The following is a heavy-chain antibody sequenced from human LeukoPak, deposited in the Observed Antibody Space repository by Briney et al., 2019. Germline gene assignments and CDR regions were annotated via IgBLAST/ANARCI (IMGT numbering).Heavy chain of an antibody. V-gene: IGHV4-34*01. CDR2: INQSGST. CDR1: GGSFSGYY. CDR3: ARSPALRSPRRIDAFDI. J-gene: IGHJ3*02. Sequence: PSGTLSLTCAVYGGSFSGYYWSWIRQPPGKGLEWIGEINQSGSTNYNPSLKSRVTISVDTSKNQFSLKLSSVTAADTAVYYCARSPALRSPRRIDAFDIWGQGTMVTVSS.